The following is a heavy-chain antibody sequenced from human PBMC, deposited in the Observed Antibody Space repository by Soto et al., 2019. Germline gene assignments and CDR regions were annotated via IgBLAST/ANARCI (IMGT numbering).Heavy chain of an antibody. CDR3: AVPELTSPAYCGGDCSSLGGYYGMDV. Sequence: VASVKVSCKASGYTFTSYGISWVRQAPGQGLEWMGWISAYNGNTNYAQKPQGRVTMTTDTSTSTAYMELRSLRSDDTAVYYCAVPELTSPAYCGGDCSSLGGYYGMDVWGQGTTVTVSS. V-gene: IGHV1-18*04. CDR2: ISAYNGNT. J-gene: IGHJ6*02. D-gene: IGHD2-21*02. CDR1: GYTFTSYG.